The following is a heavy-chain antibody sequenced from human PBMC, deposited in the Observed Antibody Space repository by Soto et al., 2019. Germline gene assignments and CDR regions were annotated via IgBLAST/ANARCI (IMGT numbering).Heavy chain of an antibody. CDR3: ARDRPTPAIGIVIAAAEDYYYYGMDV. J-gene: IGHJ6*02. CDR2: INPNSGGT. D-gene: IGHD6-13*01. Sequence: ASVKVSCKASGYTFTGYYMHWVRQAPGQGLEWMGRINPNSGGTNYAQKFQGWVIMTRDTSISTAYMELSRLRSDDTAVYYCARDRPTPAIGIVIAAAEDYYYYGMDVWGQGTTVTVSS. V-gene: IGHV1-2*04. CDR1: GYTFTGYY.